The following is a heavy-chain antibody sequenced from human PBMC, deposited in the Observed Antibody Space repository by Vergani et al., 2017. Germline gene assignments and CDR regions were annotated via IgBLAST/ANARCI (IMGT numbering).Heavy chain of an antibody. CDR1: GYTFTSYY. Sequence: QVQLVQSGAEVKKPGASVKVSCKASGYTFTSYYMHWVRQAPGQGLEWMGGIIPIFGTANYAQKFQGRVTITADESTSTAYMELSSLRSEDTAVYYCATTSRGEYDAFDIWGQGTMVTVSS. CDR2: IIPIFGTA. V-gene: IGHV1-69*01. CDR3: ATTSRGEYDAFDI. D-gene: IGHD2/OR15-2a*01. J-gene: IGHJ3*02.